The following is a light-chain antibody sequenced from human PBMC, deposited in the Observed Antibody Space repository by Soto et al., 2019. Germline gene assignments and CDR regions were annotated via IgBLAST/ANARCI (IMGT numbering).Light chain of an antibody. J-gene: IGKJ1*01. Sequence: EIPMTQSTSNLSASIGDRVTMXCRASQSVSRRVVWCQQKPGEAPKPLIYTASTLQPGGPPRCSGSGAAAAFTRTIAGLQPEDFATYYGQQSYSTPVTFGQGTKVDIK. CDR1: QSVSRR. V-gene: IGKV1-39*01. CDR2: TAS. CDR3: QQSYSTPVT.